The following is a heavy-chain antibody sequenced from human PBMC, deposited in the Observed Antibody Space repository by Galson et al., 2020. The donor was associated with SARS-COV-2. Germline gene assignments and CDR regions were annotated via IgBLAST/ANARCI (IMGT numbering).Heavy chain of an antibody. V-gene: IGHV4-4*07. J-gene: IGHJ4*02. CDR2: IYTTGST. Sequence: ASETLSLTCTVSGGSISSYYWSWIRQPAGKGLEWIWRIYTTGSTNYNPTLKSRVTMSVDKSKNQFYLKLSSVTAADTAVYYCARWGMCSSNRGALDYWGQGTLVTVSS. CDR1: GGSISSYY. CDR3: ARWGMCSSNRGALDY. D-gene: IGHD6-13*01.